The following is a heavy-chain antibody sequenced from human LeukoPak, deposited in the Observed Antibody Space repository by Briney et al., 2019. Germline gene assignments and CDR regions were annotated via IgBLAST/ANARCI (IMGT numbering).Heavy chain of an antibody. CDR2: ISTSGSRT. CDR1: GGSISSYY. CDR3: AKCRSGSDADCYGFDY. J-gene: IGHJ4*02. D-gene: IGHD2-21*02. V-gene: IGHV3-23*01. Sequence: ETLSLTCTVSGGSISSYYWSWIRQPAGKGLEWVSTISTSGSRTYSTDSVKGRFTFSRDNFRSTLFLQMNSLRAEDTAVYYCAKCRSGSDADCYGFDYWGQGTLVTVSS.